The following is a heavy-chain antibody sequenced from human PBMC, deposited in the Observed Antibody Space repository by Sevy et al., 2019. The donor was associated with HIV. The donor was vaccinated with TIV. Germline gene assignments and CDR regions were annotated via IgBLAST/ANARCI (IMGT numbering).Heavy chain of an antibody. V-gene: IGHV3-11*01. Sequence: GGALRLSCAASGFTFSDYYMSWIRQAPGKGLEWVSYISSSGSTIYYADSVKGRFTISRDNAKNSLYLQMNSLRAEDTAVYYCARAQHHAGTTRFLGFDYWGQGTLVTVSS. CDR2: ISSSGSTI. J-gene: IGHJ4*02. D-gene: IGHD4-17*01. CDR1: GFTFSDYY. CDR3: ARAQHHAGTTRFLGFDY.